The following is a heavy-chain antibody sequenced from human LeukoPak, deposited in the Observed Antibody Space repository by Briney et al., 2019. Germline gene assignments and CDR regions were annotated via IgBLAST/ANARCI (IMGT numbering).Heavy chain of an antibody. J-gene: IGHJ5*02. CDR2: IYYTGST. CDR1: GGSVTSGGFY. Sequence: LETLSLTCSVSGGSVTSGGFYWGWLRQPPGKGPEWIATIYYTGSTYYNPSLKSRVTISKDTSKNQFSLRLTSVTATDTAVYHCARHSGSGSLSRPFDPWGQGTLVTVSS. V-gene: IGHV4-39*01. CDR3: ARHSGSGSLSRPFDP. D-gene: IGHD3-10*01.